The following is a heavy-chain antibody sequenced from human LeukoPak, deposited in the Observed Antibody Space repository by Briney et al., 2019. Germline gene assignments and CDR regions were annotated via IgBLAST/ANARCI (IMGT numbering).Heavy chain of an antibody. CDR1: GFTFSNAW. V-gene: IGHV3-21*01. J-gene: IGHJ4*02. D-gene: IGHD3-22*01. CDR3: ASIIRYYYDSSGFPSG. Sequence: PGGSLRLSCAASGFTFSNAWMNWVRQAPGKGLEWVSSISSSSSYIYYADSVKGRFTISRDNAKNSLYLQMNSLRAEDTAVYYCASIIRYYYDSSGFPSGWGQGTLVTVSS. CDR2: ISSSSSYI.